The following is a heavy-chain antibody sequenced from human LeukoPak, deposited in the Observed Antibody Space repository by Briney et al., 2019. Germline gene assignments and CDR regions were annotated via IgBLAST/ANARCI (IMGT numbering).Heavy chain of an antibody. CDR3: ARLGGSNDAFDI. D-gene: IGHD5-12*01. J-gene: IGHJ3*02. CDR2: ISSSSSYI. Sequence: PGGSLRLSCAASGFTFSSYSMNWVRQAPGKGLEWVSSISSSSSYIYYADSAKGRFTISRDNAKNSLYLQMNSLRAEDTAVYYCARLGGSNDAFDIWGQGTMVTVSS. CDR1: GFTFSSYS. V-gene: IGHV3-21*01.